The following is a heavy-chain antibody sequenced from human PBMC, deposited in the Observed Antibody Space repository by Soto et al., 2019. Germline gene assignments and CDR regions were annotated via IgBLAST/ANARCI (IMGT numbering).Heavy chain of an antibody. CDR1: GFTFDDYA. J-gene: IGHJ4*02. D-gene: IGHD3-16*01. Sequence: EVQLVESGGGLVQPGRSLRLSCAASGFTFDDYAMHWVRQAPGKGLEWVSGISWNSGSIGYADSVKGRFTISRDNAKNSLYLQMNSLRAEDTALYYCAKDHTLDYWGQGTLVTVSS. V-gene: IGHV3-9*01. CDR3: AKDHTLDY. CDR2: ISWNSGSI.